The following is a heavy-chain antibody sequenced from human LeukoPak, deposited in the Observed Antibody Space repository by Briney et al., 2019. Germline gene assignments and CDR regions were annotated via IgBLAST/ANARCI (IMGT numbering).Heavy chain of an antibody. V-gene: IGHV1-8*01. Sequence: ASVKVSCKASGYTFTSYDINWVRQATGQGPEWMGWMNPNSGNTGYAQKFQGRVTMTRNTSISTAYMELSSLRSEDTAVYYCARGGGGSFYYYYYMDVWGKGTTVTVSS. CDR1: GYTFTSYD. CDR3: ARGGGGSFYYYYYMDV. D-gene: IGHD2-15*01. J-gene: IGHJ6*03. CDR2: MNPNSGNT.